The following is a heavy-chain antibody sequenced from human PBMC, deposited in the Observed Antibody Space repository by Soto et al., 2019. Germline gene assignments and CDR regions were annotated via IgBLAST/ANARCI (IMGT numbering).Heavy chain of an antibody. D-gene: IGHD6-13*01. J-gene: IGHJ4*02. CDR2: ISWNSGSI. CDR3: EKEVGIAASSFDY. V-gene: IGHV3-9*01. CDR1: GFTFDDYA. Sequence: GGSLRLSCAASGFTFDDYAMHWVRQAPGKGLEWVSGISWNSGSIGYADSVKGRFTISRDNAKNSLYLQMNSLRAEDTALYYCEKEVGIAASSFDYWGQGTLVTVSS.